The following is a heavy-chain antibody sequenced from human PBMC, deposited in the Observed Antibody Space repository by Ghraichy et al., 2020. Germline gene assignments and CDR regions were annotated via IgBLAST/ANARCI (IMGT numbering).Heavy chain of an antibody. CDR3: ARDDVGLEGCFDY. J-gene: IGHJ4*02. CDR2: ISSSSDTI. Sequence: GGSLRLSCAASGFTFRSYSMNWLRQAPGKGLEWVSHISSSSDTIYYADSVKGRFTISRDNAKNSLYLQMNSLRAEDTAVYYCARDDVGLEGCFDYWGQGTLVTVSS. CDR1: GFTFRSYS. V-gene: IGHV3-48*01. D-gene: IGHD1-1*01.